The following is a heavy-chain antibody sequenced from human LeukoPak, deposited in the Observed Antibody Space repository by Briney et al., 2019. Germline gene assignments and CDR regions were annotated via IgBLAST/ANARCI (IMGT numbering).Heavy chain of an antibody. J-gene: IGHJ4*02. Sequence: GASVKVSCKASGYIFTTYAMHWVRQAPGQRLEWMGWINVGNGNTKYSQKFHARGTITRDTSASTAYMALSSLRSEDTAVYYCARDPIGSRWPYYFHFWGKGTLVPVSS. CDR1: GYIFTTYA. V-gene: IGHV1-3*01. CDR3: ARDPIGSRWPYYFHF. CDR2: INVGNGNT. D-gene: IGHD6-13*01.